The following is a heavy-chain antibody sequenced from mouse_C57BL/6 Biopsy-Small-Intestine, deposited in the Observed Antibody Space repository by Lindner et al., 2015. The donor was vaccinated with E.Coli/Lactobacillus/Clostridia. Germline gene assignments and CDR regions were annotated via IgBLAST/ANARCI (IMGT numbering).Heavy chain of an antibody. CDR2: INVDNGNT. CDR3: AGWAGIERGDWSGPFDY. Sequence: SVKVSCKASGYTFSSYVLHWVRQAPGQRLEWMGWINVDNGNTKYSQRFQGRVTISRDTSANTANMELSSLRSEDTAVYYCAGWAGIERGDWSGPFDYWGQGTLITVSS. V-gene: IGHV1-14*01. J-gene: IGHJ2*01. CDR1: GYTFSSYV. D-gene: IGHD1-3*01.